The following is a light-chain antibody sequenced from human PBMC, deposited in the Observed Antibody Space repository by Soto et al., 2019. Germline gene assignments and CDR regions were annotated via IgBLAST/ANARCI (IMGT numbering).Light chain of an antibody. CDR3: LSYADTAYV. CDR1: SSDVGGYNY. J-gene: IGLJ1*01. V-gene: IGLV2-8*01. CDR2: EVS. Sequence: QSVLTQPPSASGSPGQSVTISCAGTSSDVGGYNYVSWYQQYPGKVPKLMIYEVSERPSGVPDRFSGSKSGNTAFPTVSGLQAEDEADYYCLSYADTAYVFGTGTKLTVL.